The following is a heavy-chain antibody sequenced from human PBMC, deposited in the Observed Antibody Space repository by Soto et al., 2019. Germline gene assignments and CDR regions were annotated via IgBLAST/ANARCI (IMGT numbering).Heavy chain of an antibody. CDR3: ARELLWFGEFYYGMDV. CDR1: GGSISSYY. V-gene: IGHV4-4*07. D-gene: IGHD3-10*01. Sequence: KPSETLSLTCTVSGGSISSYYWSWIRQPAGKGLEWIGRIYTSGSTNYNPSLKSRVTMSVDTSKNQFSLKLSSVTAADTAVYYCARELLWFGEFYYGMDVWGQGTTVTVSS. CDR2: IYTSGST. J-gene: IGHJ6*02.